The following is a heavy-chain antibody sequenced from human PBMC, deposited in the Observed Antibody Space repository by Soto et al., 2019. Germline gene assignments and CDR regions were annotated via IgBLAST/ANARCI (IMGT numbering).Heavy chain of an antibody. Sequence: QVQLVQSETVVAEPGASVRLSCKTSGYTFSTYGLSWVRQAPGQGLEWMGWTVAISESTIYAQKFQGRVTVTTDRSTHTGYLELSRLTSDDTALYYCARVAGYGSGSRHFDNWGQGTLVTVSS. J-gene: IGHJ4*02. D-gene: IGHD3-10*01. CDR1: GYTFSTYG. CDR3: ARVAGYGSGSRHFDN. CDR2: TVAISEST. V-gene: IGHV1-18*01.